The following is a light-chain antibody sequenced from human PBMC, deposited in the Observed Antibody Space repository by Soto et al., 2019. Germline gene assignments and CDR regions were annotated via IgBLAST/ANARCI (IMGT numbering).Light chain of an antibody. CDR3: QQYNNSTLT. V-gene: IGKV3-15*01. Sequence: DILMTQSPSTLSVSPGERATLSCRASQSVSSNLAWYQQKPGQAPRLLIYGASTRATGIPARFSGSGSGTEFTPTISSLQSEDFAVYYCQQYNNSTLTFGGGTKVDIK. CDR2: GAS. J-gene: IGKJ4*01. CDR1: QSVSSN.